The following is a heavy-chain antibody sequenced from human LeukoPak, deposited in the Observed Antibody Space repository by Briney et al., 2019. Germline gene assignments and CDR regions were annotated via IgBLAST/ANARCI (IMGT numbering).Heavy chain of an antibody. Sequence: SETLSLTCTVSGYSISSGYYWGWIRQPPGKGLEWIGSIYHSGSTYYNPSLKSRVTISVDTSKNQFSLKLSSVTAADTAVYYCARGRGRRQLERHKGSFDPWGQGTLVTVSS. D-gene: IGHD1-1*01. CDR2: IYHSGST. CDR1: GYSISSGYY. J-gene: IGHJ5*02. V-gene: IGHV4-38-2*02. CDR3: ARGRGRRQLERHKGSFDP.